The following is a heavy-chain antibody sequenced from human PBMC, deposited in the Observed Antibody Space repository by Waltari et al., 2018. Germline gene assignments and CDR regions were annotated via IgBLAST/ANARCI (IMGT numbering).Heavy chain of an antibody. J-gene: IGHJ5*02. V-gene: IGHV4-34*01. Sequence: QVQLQQWGAGLLKPSETLSLTCAVYGGSFSGYYWTGIRQPPGKGLEWIGEINHSGSTNYNPSLKSRVTISVDTSKNQFSLKLSSVTAADTAVYYCAFGYSGYGGFDPWGQGTLVTVSS. CDR3: AFGYSGYGGFDP. CDR1: GGSFSGYY. D-gene: IGHD5-12*01. CDR2: INHSGST.